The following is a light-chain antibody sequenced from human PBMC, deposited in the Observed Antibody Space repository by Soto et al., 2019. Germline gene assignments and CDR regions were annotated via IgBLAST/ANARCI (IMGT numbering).Light chain of an antibody. CDR1: SSNIGSNT. CDR2: SNN. J-gene: IGLJ1*01. CDR3: AARDDSLNGYV. Sequence: QPVLTQPPSASGTPGQRVTISCSGSSSNIGSNTVNWYQQLPGTAPKLLIYSNNQRPSGVPDRFSGSKSGTSASLAISGLQSEDEADYYCAARDDSLNGYVFGTGTKLTVL. V-gene: IGLV1-44*01.